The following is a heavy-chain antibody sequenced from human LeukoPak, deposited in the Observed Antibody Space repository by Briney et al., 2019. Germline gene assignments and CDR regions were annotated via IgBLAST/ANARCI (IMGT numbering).Heavy chain of an antibody. CDR1: GFTFSSYS. Sequence: PGGSLRLSCAASGFTFSSYSMNWVRQAPGKGLEWIGEINHSGSTNYNPSLKSRVTISVDTSKNQFSLKLSSVTAADTAVYYCARVPQWLPHFDYWGQGTLVTVSS. V-gene: IGHV4-34*01. CDR2: INHSGST. J-gene: IGHJ4*02. D-gene: IGHD6-19*01. CDR3: ARVPQWLPHFDY.